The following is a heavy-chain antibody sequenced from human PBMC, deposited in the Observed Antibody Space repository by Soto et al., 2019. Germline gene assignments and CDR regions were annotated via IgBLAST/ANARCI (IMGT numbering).Heavy chain of an antibody. Sequence: QVQLQESGPGLVKPSETLSLTCTVSGASISGFYWSWIRKSAGKGLEWIGRIYATGTTDYNPSLKSRVMMSGETSKKQFSLKLRSVTAADTAVYYCVRDGTKTLRDWFDPWGQGISVTVSS. D-gene: IGHD1-1*01. CDR2: IYATGTT. V-gene: IGHV4-4*07. CDR3: VRDGTKTLRDWFDP. J-gene: IGHJ5*02. CDR1: GASISGFY.